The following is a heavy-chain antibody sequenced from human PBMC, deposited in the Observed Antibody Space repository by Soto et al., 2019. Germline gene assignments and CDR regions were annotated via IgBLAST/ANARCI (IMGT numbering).Heavy chain of an antibody. CDR1: GGSISSSSYY. CDR3: ARRPLQTRYYYYMDV. V-gene: IGHV4-39*01. Sequence: QLQLQESGPGLVKPSETLSLTCTVSGGSISSSSYYWGWIRQPPGKGLEWIGSIYYSGSTYYNPSLKSRVPISVDTSKNQFSLKLSSVTAADTAVYYCARRPLQTRYYYYMDVWGKGTTVTVSS. D-gene: IGHD4-4*01. J-gene: IGHJ6*03. CDR2: IYYSGST.